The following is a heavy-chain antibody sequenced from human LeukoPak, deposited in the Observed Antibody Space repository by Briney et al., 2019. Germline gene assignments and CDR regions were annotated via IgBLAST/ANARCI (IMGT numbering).Heavy chain of an antibody. Sequence: PGGALRLSFAASGITFGGFTMKMVRQAPGKRLGWVSSISTGSVYLYYADSVKGRFTISRDNDKNSLYLQIDSLRAEDTAVYYCARGSSDDYLDYWGQGTLVTVSS. J-gene: IGHJ4*02. CDR3: ARGSSDDYLDY. CDR1: GITFGGFT. V-gene: IGHV3-21*06. CDR2: ISTGSVYL.